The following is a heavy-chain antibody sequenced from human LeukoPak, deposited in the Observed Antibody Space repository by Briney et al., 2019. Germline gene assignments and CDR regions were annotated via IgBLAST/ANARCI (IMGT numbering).Heavy chain of an antibody. D-gene: IGHD6-13*01. J-gene: IGHJ4*02. CDR1: GFTFSAYA. CDR3: ATGSVRYSASWYSQEGDY. Sequence: GGSLRLSCAASGFTFSAYAMSWVRQAPGKGLEWVSAISVSAGSTYYADSVKGRFTISRDNSKNTLYLQMNSLRAEDTAVYYCATGSVRYSASWYSQEGDYWGQGTLVTVSS. CDR2: ISVSAGST. V-gene: IGHV3-23*01.